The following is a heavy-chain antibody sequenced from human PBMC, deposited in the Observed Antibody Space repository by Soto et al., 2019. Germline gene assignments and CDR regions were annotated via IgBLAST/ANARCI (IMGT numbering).Heavy chain of an antibody. CDR2: ISGSGGST. CDR3: AKGVGWYYPFDY. CDR1: GFTFSSYA. Sequence: EVQLLESGGGLVQPGGSLRLSCAASGFTFSSYAMSWVRQAPGKGLEWVSAISGSGGSTYYADSVKGRFTISRDHSKKTLYLPMNSLRAEDTAVYYCAKGVGWYYPFDYWGQGTLLTVSS. J-gene: IGHJ4*02. D-gene: IGHD1-26*01. V-gene: IGHV3-23*01.